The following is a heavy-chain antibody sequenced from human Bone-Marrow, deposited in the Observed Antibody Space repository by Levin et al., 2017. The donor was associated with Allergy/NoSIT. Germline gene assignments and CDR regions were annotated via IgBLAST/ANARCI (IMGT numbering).Heavy chain of an antibody. CDR1: GGSISRYY. CDR3: ARGSGGLLWFGESTTGPFDS. CDR2: IYSSGDT. V-gene: IGHV4-59*01. D-gene: IGHD3-10*01. Sequence: SQTLSLTCTVSGGSISRYYWSWIRQPPGKGLEWIGYIYSSGDTNYNPSLKSRVIVSVDTSKNQFSLELSSVTAADTAVYYCARGSGGLLWFGESTTGPFDSWGQGTLVTVSS. J-gene: IGHJ4*02.